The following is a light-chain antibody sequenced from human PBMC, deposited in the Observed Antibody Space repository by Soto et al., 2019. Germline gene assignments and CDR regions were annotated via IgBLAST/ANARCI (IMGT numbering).Light chain of an antibody. J-gene: IGKJ4*01. CDR1: QSVSGSY. Sequence: EIVLTQSPGTLSLSPGERATLSCRASQSVSGSYLAWYQQKPGQAPRLLIYDASSRASGIPDRFSGSGSGTDFTLTIGRREPEDFAVYYCQQYGSSPRTFGGGTKVEIK. CDR3: QQYGSSPRT. V-gene: IGKV3-20*01. CDR2: DAS.